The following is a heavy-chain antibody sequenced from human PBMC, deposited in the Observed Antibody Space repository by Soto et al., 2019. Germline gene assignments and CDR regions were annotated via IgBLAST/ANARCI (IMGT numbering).Heavy chain of an antibody. CDR1: GFMFRSYW. CDR2: ISGCWSSI. J-gene: IGHJ4*02. CDR3: VRDGGHRGDY. D-gene: IGHD2-15*01. V-gene: IGHV3-74*01. Sequence: GGSLRLSCAASGFMFRSYWMHWVRQGPVNGLVLVSRISGCWSSISYADSVKGGFTISRDNARNSRYLQMNNLRDEDTAMFYCVRDGGHRGDYWGPGTLVTVSS.